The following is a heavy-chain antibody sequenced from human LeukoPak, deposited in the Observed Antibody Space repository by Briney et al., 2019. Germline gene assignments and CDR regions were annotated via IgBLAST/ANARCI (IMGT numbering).Heavy chain of an antibody. Sequence: GGSLRLSCAASGFTFSSYGMHWVRQAPGKGLEWVAFIRYDGSNKYYADSVKGRFTISRDNSKNTLYLQMNSLRAEDTAVYYCARVIALRYFDPLDYWGQGTRVTVSS. CDR3: ARVIALRYFDPLDY. CDR2: IRYDGSNK. CDR1: GFTFSSYG. D-gene: IGHD3-9*01. J-gene: IGHJ4*02. V-gene: IGHV3-30*02.